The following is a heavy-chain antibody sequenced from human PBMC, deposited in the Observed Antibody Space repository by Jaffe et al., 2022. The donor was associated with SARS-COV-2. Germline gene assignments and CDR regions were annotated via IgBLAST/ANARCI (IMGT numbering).Heavy chain of an antibody. CDR1: GFTFGDYA. CDR3: TREVTMVRGVIAPRVDY. V-gene: IGHV3-49*03. D-gene: IGHD3-10*01. CDR2: IRSKAYGGTT. J-gene: IGHJ4*02. Sequence: EVQLVESGGGLVQPGRSLRLSCTASGFTFGDYAMSWFRQAPGKGLEWVGFIRSKAYGGTTEYAASVKGRFTISRDDSKSIAYLQMNSLKTEDTAVYYCTREVTMVRGVIAPRVDYWGQGTLVTVSS.